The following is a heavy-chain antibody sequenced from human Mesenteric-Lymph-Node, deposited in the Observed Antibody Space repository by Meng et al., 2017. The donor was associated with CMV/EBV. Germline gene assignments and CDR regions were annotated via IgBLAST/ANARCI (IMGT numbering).Heavy chain of an antibody. D-gene: IGHD1-26*01. V-gene: IGHV4-34*01. CDR3: VRDRSGSYDY. CDR1: GGSFSVSDYY. J-gene: IGHJ4*02. Sequence: LTCSVYGGSFSVSDYYWSWIRQPPGKGLEWMGEINHSGRTNYIPSLKSRITMSIDTSKNQFSLKLSSVTAADTAVYYCVRDRSGSYDYWGQGTLVTVSS. CDR2: INHSGRT.